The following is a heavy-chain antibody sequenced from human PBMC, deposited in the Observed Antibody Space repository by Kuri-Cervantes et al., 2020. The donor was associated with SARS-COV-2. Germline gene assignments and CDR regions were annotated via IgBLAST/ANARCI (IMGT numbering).Heavy chain of an antibody. CDR1: GFTFNSYE. J-gene: IGHJ4*02. CDR2: IGNTDSTT. D-gene: IGHD4-17*01. Sequence: GESLKISCAASGFTFNSYEMNWVCQAPGKGLEWLSYIGNTDSTTYYADSVKGRFTISRDNAKNLLYLQMNSLRAEDTALYYCARDLSQYGDPGFDFWGQGTLVTVSS. CDR3: ARDLSQYGDPGFDF. V-gene: IGHV3-48*03.